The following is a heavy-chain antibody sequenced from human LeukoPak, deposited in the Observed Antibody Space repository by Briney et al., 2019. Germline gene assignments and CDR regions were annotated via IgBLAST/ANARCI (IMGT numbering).Heavy chain of an antibody. Sequence: LETLSLTCTVSGGSISSYYWSWIRQPPGKGLEWIGYIYYSGHTNYNPSLKSRVTISVDTSKNQCSLKLSSVTAADTAVYYCARGDCSGGSCSPLPLDYWGQGTLSPSPQ. CDR2: IYYSGHT. V-gene: IGHV4-59*01. CDR3: ARGDCSGGSCSPLPLDY. D-gene: IGHD2-15*01. CDR1: GGSISSYY. J-gene: IGHJ4*02.